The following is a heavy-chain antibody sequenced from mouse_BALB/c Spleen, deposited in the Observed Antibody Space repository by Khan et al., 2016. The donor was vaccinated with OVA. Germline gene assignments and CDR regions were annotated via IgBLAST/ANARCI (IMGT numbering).Heavy chain of an antibody. CDR1: GYSFTTYT. Sequence: QVQLQQSAAELARPGASVKMSCKASGYSFTTYTIHWVKQRPGQGLEWIGNINPSSGYIEYNQKFKDKTTLTADKSSSTAYMQRSSLTSEDSAVYYCASLRLRVDYWGQGTSVTVSS. CDR2: INPSSGYI. V-gene: IGHV1-4*02. J-gene: IGHJ4*01. D-gene: IGHD1-2*01. CDR3: ASLRLRVDY.